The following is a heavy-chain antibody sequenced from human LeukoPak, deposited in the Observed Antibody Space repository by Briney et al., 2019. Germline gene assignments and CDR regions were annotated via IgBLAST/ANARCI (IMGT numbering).Heavy chain of an antibody. Sequence: GGSLRLSCAVSGFSFTNYWMHWVRQAPGKGLVWVSYISPDGSVTKYADSVKGRFTISRDNAVNTLYLQMNSLRVEDTAVYYCVRGSLRLPRSTPDYWGQGTLVTVSS. CDR1: GFSFTNYW. D-gene: IGHD2-21*02. CDR3: VRGSLRLPRSTPDY. CDR2: ISPDGSVT. J-gene: IGHJ4*02. V-gene: IGHV3-74*03.